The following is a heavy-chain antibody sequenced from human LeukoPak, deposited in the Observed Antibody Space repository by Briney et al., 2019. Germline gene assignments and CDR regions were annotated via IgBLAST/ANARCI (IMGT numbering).Heavy chain of an antibody. D-gene: IGHD2-15*01. J-gene: IGHJ6*02. CDR1: GGSISSGEYY. V-gene: IGHV4-30-4*01. CDR2: IYYSGST. CDR3: ARIGRVLVAVEVDGMDV. Sequence: SQTLSLTCTVSGGSISSGEYYWSWIRQPPGKGLEWIGYIYYSGSTYYNPSLKSRVTISVDTSKNQFSLKLSSVTAADTAVYYCARIGRVLVAVEVDGMDVWGQGTTVTVSS.